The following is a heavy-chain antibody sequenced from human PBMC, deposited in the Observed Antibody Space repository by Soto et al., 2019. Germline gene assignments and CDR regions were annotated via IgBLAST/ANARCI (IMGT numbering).Heavy chain of an antibody. CDR1: GYSFTDYK. CDR2: VDPNGGGS. J-gene: IGHJ4*01. D-gene: IGHD4-17*01. V-gene: IGHV1-2*04. Sequence: ASVKVSCKTSGYSFTDYKLHWVRQAPGQGLEWMGWVDPNGGGSNSAQKFQGSVTITWDTSITTAYLDLTRLTTNDTATYFCATWVDYGDFEGFDFWG. CDR3: ATWVDYGDFEGFDF.